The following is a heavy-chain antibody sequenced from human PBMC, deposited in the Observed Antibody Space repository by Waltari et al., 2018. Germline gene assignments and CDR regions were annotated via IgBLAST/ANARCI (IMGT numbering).Heavy chain of an antibody. CDR3: AKDPHGYSSIH. J-gene: IGHJ4*02. V-gene: IGHV3-23*01. Sequence: EVQLLESGGGLVQPGGSLRLSCAASGFTFSSYAMSWVRQAPGKGLEWVSAISGSGGRTKYADSVKGRFTISRDNSKNTLYLQMNSLRAEDTAVYYCAKDPHGYSSIHWGQGTLVTVSS. CDR2: ISGSGGRT. D-gene: IGHD6-13*01. CDR1: GFTFSSYA.